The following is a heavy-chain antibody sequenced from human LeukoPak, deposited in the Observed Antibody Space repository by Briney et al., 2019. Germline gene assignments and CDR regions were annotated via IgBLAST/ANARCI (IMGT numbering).Heavy chain of an antibody. CDR3: AKLLSDRGSYFRWFDP. D-gene: IGHD1-26*01. CDR1: GFTFSSYG. CDR2: ISGSGGST. Sequence: GGSLRLSCAASGFTFSSYGMSWVRQAPGKGLEWVSAISGSGGSTYYADSVKGRFTISRDNSKNTLYLQMNSLRAEDTAVYYCAKLLSDRGSYFRWFDPWGQGTLVTVSS. V-gene: IGHV3-23*01. J-gene: IGHJ5*02.